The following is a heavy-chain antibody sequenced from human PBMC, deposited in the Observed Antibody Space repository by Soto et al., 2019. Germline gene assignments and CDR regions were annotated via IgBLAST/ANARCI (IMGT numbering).Heavy chain of an antibody. J-gene: IGHJ6*03. V-gene: IGHV1-69*08. CDR1: GGTFSNFI. Sequence: QVQLVQSGAEVKKPGSSVRVSCKASGGTFSNFILTWVRQAPGQGLEWMGRIIPILGTITYAQKFQGRVTITADKSSSTAYMELGSLRSEDTAVYYCARGAYDPPYYYFYMEVWGKGTTVTVSS. D-gene: IGHD5-12*01. CDR2: IIPILGTI. CDR3: ARGAYDPPYYYFYMEV.